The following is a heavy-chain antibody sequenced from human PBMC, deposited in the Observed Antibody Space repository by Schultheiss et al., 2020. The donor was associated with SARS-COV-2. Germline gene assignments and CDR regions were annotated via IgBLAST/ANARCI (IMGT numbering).Heavy chain of an antibody. D-gene: IGHD6-13*01. V-gene: IGHV4-34*01. CDR1: GGSFSAYY. CDR3: AREDSSTWFYYFDH. CDR2: IYYSGST. J-gene: IGHJ4*02. Sequence: SQTLSLTCAVYGGSFSAYYWGWIRQPPGKGLEWIGSIYYSGSTYYNPSLKSRVTISVDTSKNQFSLKLTSVTAADTAVYYCAREDSSTWFYYFDHWGRGTLVTVSS.